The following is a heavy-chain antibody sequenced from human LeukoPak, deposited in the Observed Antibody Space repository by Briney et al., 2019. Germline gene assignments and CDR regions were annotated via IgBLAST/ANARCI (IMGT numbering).Heavy chain of an antibody. J-gene: IGHJ4*02. CDR2: ISAYNRNT. D-gene: IGHD6-19*01. CDR1: GYTFTTYG. V-gene: IGHV1-18*01. Sequence: ASVKVSCKASGYTFTTYGISWVRQAHGQGLEWMGWISAYNRNTNYAQTLQGRVTMTTDTSTSTAYMELRSLRSDDTAVYYCARDSSIAVAGSFDYWGQGTLVTVSS. CDR3: ARDSSIAVAGSFDY.